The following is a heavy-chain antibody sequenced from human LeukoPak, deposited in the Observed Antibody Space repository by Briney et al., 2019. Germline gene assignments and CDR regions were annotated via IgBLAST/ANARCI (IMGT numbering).Heavy chain of an antibody. Sequence: GGSLRLSCAASGFTFSSYWMSWVRQAPGKGLEWVANIKQDGSEKYYVDTVKGRFTISRDNAKNSLYLQMNSLRAEDTAVYYCARAGTYGQYNSSPFDYWGQGTLVTVSS. V-gene: IGHV3-7*01. J-gene: IGHJ4*02. CDR3: ARAGTYGQYNSSPFDY. CDR2: IKQDGSEK. CDR1: GFTFSSYW. D-gene: IGHD6-6*01.